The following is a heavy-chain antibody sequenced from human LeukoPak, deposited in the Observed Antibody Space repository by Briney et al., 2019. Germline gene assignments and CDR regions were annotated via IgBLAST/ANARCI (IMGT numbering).Heavy chain of an antibody. CDR2: IFSSDSTI. CDR3: ARRDSYGSGSPDF. Sequence: AGGSLRLSCAASGFTFGNYAMNWVRQAPGRGLEWVSHIFSSDSTIGYADSVKGRFTISRDNAKKSLYLQMNSLRAEDTALYYCARRDSYGSGSPDFWGQGTLVTVSS. D-gene: IGHD3-10*01. CDR1: GFTFGNYA. V-gene: IGHV3-48*03. J-gene: IGHJ4*02.